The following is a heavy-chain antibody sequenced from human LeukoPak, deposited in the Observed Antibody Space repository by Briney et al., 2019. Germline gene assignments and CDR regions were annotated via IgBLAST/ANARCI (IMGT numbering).Heavy chain of an antibody. J-gene: IGHJ5*02. CDR2: INTNTGNP. Sequence: ASVKVSCKASGYTFTSYAMNWVRQAPGQGLEWMGWINTNTGNPTYAQGFTGRFVFSLDTSVSTAYLQISSLKAEDTAVYYCARGVRRERWLQLGGHWFDPWGQGTLVTVSS. CDR3: ARGVRRERWLQLGGHWFDP. CDR1: GYTFTSYA. V-gene: IGHV7-4-1*02. D-gene: IGHD5-24*01.